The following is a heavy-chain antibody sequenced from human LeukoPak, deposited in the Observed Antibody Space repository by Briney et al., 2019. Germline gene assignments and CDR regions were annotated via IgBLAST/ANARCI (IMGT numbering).Heavy chain of an antibody. CDR3: ARGAGYNYPYYFDY. J-gene: IGHJ4*02. V-gene: IGHV3-53*01. D-gene: IGHD5-24*01. Sequence: GGSLRLSCAASGFTVSSNYMNWVRQAPGKGLEWVSVIYGGGNIYYADSVKGRFTISRDNSKNTLYLQINSLRAEDTAVYYCARGAGYNYPYYFDYWGQGTLVTVSS. CDR2: IYGGGNI. CDR1: GFTVSSNY.